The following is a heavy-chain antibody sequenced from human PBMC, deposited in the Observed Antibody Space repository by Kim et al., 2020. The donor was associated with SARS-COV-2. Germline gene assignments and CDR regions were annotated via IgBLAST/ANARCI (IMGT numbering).Heavy chain of an antibody. D-gene: IGHD6-19*01. Sequence: AESGNGLVTISRDNPKNTLYLQMNSLRGEDTAVYYCARESVAGLYYFDYWGQGTLVTVSS. CDR3: ARESVAGLYYFDY. J-gene: IGHJ4*02. V-gene: IGHV3-53*01.